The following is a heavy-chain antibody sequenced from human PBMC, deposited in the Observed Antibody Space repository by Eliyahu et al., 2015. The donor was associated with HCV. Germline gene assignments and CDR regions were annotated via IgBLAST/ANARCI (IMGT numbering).Heavy chain of an antibody. J-gene: IGHJ5*02. Sequence: EXQLVQSGAEVKKPGXSLKISCKGSGXSFTSYXIGWVRXMPGKGLEWMGIIYPGDSDTRYSPSFQGQVTISADKSISTAYLQWSSLKASDTAMYYCARSVVPAAIREMCWFDPWGQGTLVTVSS. CDR1: GXSFTSYX. V-gene: IGHV5-51*01. CDR2: IYPGDSDT. D-gene: IGHD2-2*02. CDR3: ARSVVPAAIREMCWFDP.